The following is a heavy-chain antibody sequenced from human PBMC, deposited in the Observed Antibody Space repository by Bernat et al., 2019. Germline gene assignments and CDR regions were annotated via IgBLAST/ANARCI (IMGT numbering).Heavy chain of an antibody. V-gene: IGHV3-66*01. CDR1: GFTVSSNY. J-gene: IGHJ3*02. D-gene: IGHD4-17*01. Sequence: VQLVESGGGLVQPGGSLRLSCAASGFTVSSNYMSWVRQAPGKGLEWVSVIYSGGSTYYTDSVKGRFIISRDNSKNRLYLEMNSLRAEDTAVYYCARDLPGYGLNDAFDIWGQGTMVTVSS. CDR2: IYSGGST. CDR3: ARDLPGYGLNDAFDI.